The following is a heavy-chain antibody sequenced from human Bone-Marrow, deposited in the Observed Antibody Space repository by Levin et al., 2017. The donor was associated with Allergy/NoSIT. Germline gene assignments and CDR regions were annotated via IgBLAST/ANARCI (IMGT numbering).Heavy chain of an antibody. J-gene: IGHJ3*02. D-gene: IGHD3-10*01. V-gene: IGHV3-20*04. CDR2: INWNGGST. CDR3: ARDEFSSALPYAFDI. Sequence: LSLPCAASGFTFDDYGMSWVRQAPGKGLEWVSGINWNGGSTGYADSVKGRFTISRDNAKNSLYLQMNSLRAEDTALYYCARDEFSSALPYAFDIWGQGTMVTVSS. CDR1: GFTFDDYG.